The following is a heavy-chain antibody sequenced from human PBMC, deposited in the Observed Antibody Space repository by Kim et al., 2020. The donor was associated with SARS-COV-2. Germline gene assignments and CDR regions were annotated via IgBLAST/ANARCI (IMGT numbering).Heavy chain of an antibody. CDR3: ARVTSGSYDAFDI. D-gene: IGHD1-26*01. Sequence: SETLSLTCTVSGGSVSSGSYYWSWIRQPPGKGLEWIGYIYYSGSTNYNPSLKSRVTISVDTSKNQFSLKLSSVTAADMAVYYCARVTSGSYDAFDIWGQGTMVTVSS. V-gene: IGHV4-61*01. J-gene: IGHJ3*02. CDR2: IYYSGST. CDR1: GGSVSSGSYY.